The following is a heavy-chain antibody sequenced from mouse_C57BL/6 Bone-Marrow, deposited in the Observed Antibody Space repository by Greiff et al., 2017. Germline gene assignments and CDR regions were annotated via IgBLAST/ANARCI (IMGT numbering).Heavy chain of an antibody. D-gene: IGHD2-10*02. V-gene: IGHV1-82*01. CDR1: GYAFSSSW. J-gene: IGHJ3*01. CDR3: ASGPRAWFAY. Sequence: QVQLQQSGPELVKPGASVKISCKASGYAFSSSWMNWVKQRPGKGLEWIGRIYPGDGDTNYTGKFQGKATLTADTTSSTAYMQISSLKSEDSAVDFCASGPRAWFAYWGQGTLVTVSA. CDR2: IYPGDGDT.